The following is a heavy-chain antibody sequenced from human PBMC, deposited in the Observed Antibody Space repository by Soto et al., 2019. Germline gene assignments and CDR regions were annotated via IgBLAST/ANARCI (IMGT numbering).Heavy chain of an antibody. J-gene: IGHJ3*02. CDR1: GFTFSSYW. CDR3: AKVISAGYYYDSSGYSDAFDI. V-gene: IGHV3-74*01. Sequence: GGSLRLSCAASGFTFSSYWMHWVRQAPGKGLVWVSRINSDGSSTSYADSVKGRFTISRDNAKNTLYLQMNSLRAGDTAVYYCAKVISAGYYYDSSGYSDAFDIWGPGTMVTV. CDR2: INSDGSST. D-gene: IGHD3-22*01.